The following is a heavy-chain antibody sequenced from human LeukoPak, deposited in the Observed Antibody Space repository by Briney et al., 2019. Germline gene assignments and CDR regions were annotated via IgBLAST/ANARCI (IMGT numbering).Heavy chain of an antibody. CDR1: GFTVSSNY. D-gene: IGHD3-10*01. CDR2: IYSGGST. Sequence: GGSLRLSCAASGFTVSSNYMSWVRQAPGKGLEWVSVIYSGGSTYYADSVKGRFTISRDNPKNTLYLQMNSLRAEDTAVYYCAVTMVRGVIDYWGQGTLVTVSS. V-gene: IGHV3-53*01. CDR3: AVTMVRGVIDY. J-gene: IGHJ4*02.